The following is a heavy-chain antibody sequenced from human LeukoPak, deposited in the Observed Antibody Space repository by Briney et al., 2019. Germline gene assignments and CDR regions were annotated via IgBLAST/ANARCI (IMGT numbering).Heavy chain of an antibody. D-gene: IGHD2-15*01. J-gene: IGHJ3*02. CDR3: ARELYSDAFDI. CDR1: GGSISSYY. V-gene: IGHV4-59*01. CDR2: IYYSGST. Sequence: SETLSLTCTVSGGSISSYYWSWIRQPPGKGLEWIGYIYYSGSTNYNPSLKSRVTISVDTSKNQFSLKLSSVTAADTAVYYCARELYSDAFDIWGKGTMVTVSS.